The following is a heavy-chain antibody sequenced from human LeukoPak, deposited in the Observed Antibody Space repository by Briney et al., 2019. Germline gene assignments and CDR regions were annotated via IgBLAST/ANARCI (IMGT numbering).Heavy chain of an antibody. CDR1: GFTFSTYT. CDR3: ARYVTTGY. CDR2: ISRSSNYI. V-gene: IGHV3-21*01. Sequence: PGGSLRLSCAASGFTFSTYTMNWVRQAPGKGLEWVSSISRSSNYIFNADSVKGRFTISRDNANNSLYLQMNSLRAEDTAVYYCARYVTTGYWGQGTLVTVSS. J-gene: IGHJ4*02. D-gene: IGHD4-17*01.